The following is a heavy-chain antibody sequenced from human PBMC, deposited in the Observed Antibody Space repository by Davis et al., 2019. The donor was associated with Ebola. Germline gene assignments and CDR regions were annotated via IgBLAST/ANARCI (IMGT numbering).Heavy chain of an antibody. D-gene: IGHD6-6*01. CDR3: ATNSTSKGFDI. J-gene: IGHJ3*02. CDR1: GGSFSYY. V-gene: IGHV4-34*01. Sequence: PSETLSLTCVVSGGSFSYYWSWIRQPPGKGLEWIGEVNQFGNTNYNPPLKSRFPMSVDTPNKQFSLKLSSVTAADTAVYYCATNSTSKGFDIWGQGTIVTVSS. CDR2: VNQFGNT.